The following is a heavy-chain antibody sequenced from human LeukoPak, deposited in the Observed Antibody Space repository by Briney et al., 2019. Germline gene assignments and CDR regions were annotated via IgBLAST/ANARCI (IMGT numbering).Heavy chain of an antibody. CDR2: VSSDGGIK. V-gene: IGHV3-30-3*01. J-gene: IGHJ4*02. CDR1: GFTFTNYV. D-gene: IGHD2-15*01. CDR3: ARDFGGSFDY. Sequence: PGGSLRLSCVVSGFTFTNYVVHWVRQAPGKGLEWVTLVSSDGGIKYYADSVKGRFSVSRDISKNTLYLQMDSLRVDDTAVYYCARDFGGSFDYWGQGTLVTVSS.